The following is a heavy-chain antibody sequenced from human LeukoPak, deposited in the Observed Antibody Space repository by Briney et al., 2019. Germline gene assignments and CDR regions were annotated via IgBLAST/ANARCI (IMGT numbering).Heavy chain of an antibody. Sequence: GGSLRLSCAASGFTFSSYEMNWVRQAPGKGLEWVSYISSSGSTIYYADSVKGRSTISRDNAKNSLYLQMNSLRAEDTAVYYCARSSSWYLDAFDIWGQGIMVTVSS. CDR2: ISSSGSTI. CDR3: ARSSSWYLDAFDI. J-gene: IGHJ3*02. D-gene: IGHD6-13*01. V-gene: IGHV3-48*03. CDR1: GFTFSSYE.